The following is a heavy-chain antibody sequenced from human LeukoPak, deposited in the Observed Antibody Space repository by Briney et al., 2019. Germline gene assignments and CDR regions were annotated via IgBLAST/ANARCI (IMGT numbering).Heavy chain of an antibody. CDR1: GFTFSSYD. V-gene: IGHV3-13*01. J-gene: IGHJ6*03. D-gene: IGHD5-12*01. CDR3: ARNVAKTYYYYMDV. Sequence: GGSLRLSCAASGFTFSSYDMHWVRQATGKGLEWVSAIGTAGDTYYPGSVKGRFTISRENAKNSLYLQMNSLRAGDTAVYYCARNVAKTYYYYMDVWGKGTTVTVSS. CDR2: IGTAGDT.